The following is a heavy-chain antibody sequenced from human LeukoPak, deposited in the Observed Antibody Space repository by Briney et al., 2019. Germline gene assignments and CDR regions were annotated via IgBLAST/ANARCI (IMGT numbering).Heavy chain of an antibody. J-gene: IGHJ4*02. CDR3: AKVVDSSGYYPFDY. Sequence: GGSLRLSCAASGFTFSSYAMSWVRQAPGKGLEWVSAISGSGGSTYYADSVKGRFTISRDNSKNTLNLQMNNLRAEDTAVYYCAKVVDSSGYYPFDYWGQGALVTVSS. D-gene: IGHD3-22*01. CDR2: ISGSGGST. CDR1: GFTFSSYA. V-gene: IGHV3-23*01.